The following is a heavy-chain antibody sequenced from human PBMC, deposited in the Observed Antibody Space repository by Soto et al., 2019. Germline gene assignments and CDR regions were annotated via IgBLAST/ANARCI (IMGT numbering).Heavy chain of an antibody. CDR1: TLRFSDHT. CDR3: ARRPDAFDI. CDR2: INNSGHYT. J-gene: IGHJ3*02. V-gene: IGHV3-23*01. Sequence: QPAGSLRLSCTTSTLRFSDHTMSWVRKAPGKGLEWVSDINNSGHYTYYADSVKGRFTISRDNSKNTMFLQMNNLRVEDTAMYYCARRPDAFDIWGQGTMVTVSS.